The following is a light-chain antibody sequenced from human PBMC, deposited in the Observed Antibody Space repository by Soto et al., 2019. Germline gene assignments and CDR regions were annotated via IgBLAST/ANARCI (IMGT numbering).Light chain of an antibody. CDR1: SSDVGGYNY. CDR2: DVS. J-gene: IGLJ1*01. CDR3: SSYTSSSTNYV. V-gene: IGLV2-14*01. Sequence: QSALTQPASVSGSPGQSITISCTGTSSDVGGYNYVSWYQQHPGKAPKLMIYDVSNRPSGVSNRFSGSKSGNTASLTISGLQAEDEADYYCSSYTSSSTNYVFGTGTKDTVL.